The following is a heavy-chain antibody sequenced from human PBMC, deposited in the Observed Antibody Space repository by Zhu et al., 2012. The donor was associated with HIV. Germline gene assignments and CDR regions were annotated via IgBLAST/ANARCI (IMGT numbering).Heavy chain of an antibody. D-gene: IGHD6-13*01. CDR3: ARHGPGLSSSWYEDY. J-gene: IGHJ4*02. CDR1: GGSISSSGYY. V-gene: IGHV4-39*01. Sequence: QVQLQESGPGLVKPSETLSLTCTASGGSISSSGYYWGWIRQPPGKGLEWIGSIYYSGSTYYNPSLKSRVTISVDTSKNQFSLKLSSVTAADTAVYYCARHGPGLSSSWYEDYWGQGNPGPPSPQ. CDR2: IYYSGST.